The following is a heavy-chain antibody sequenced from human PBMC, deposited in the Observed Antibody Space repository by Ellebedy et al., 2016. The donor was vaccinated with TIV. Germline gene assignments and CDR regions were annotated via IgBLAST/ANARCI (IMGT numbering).Heavy chain of an antibody. D-gene: IGHD3-3*01. CDR2: MNPNSGNT. CDR3: ARVSYDFWSGYYREFDY. J-gene: IGHJ4*02. V-gene: IGHV1-18*01. CDR1: GYTFTSYD. Sequence: ASVKVSXXASGYTFTSYDINWVRQATGQGLEWMGWMNPNSGNTNYAQKLQGRVTMTTDTSTSTAYMELRSLRSDDTAVYYCARVSYDFWSGYYREFDYWGQGTLVTVSS.